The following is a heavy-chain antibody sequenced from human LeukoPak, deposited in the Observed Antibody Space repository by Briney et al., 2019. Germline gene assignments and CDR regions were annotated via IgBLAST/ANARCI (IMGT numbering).Heavy chain of an antibody. Sequence: SETLSLTCAVYGGSFSGYSWSWIRQPPGKGLEWVGEMIHSGSTNYNPSLKSRVTISVDTSKNQFSLKLSSVTAADTAVYYCAKVERWLQFQRYFDYWGQGTLVTVSS. CDR2: MIHSGST. CDR1: GGSFSGYS. CDR3: AKVERWLQFQRYFDY. D-gene: IGHD5-24*01. V-gene: IGHV4-34*12. J-gene: IGHJ4*02.